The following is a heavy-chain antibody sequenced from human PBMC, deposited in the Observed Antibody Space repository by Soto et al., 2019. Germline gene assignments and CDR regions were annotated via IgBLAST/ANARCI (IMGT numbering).Heavy chain of an antibody. J-gene: IGHJ4*02. CDR2: IIPIFGTA. Sequence: SVKVSCKASGGTFSSYAISWVRQAPGQGLEWMGGIIPIFGTANYAQKFQGRVTITADESTSTAYMELSSLRSEDTAVYYCAREVGADYYDSSGYYYDYFDYWGQGTLVTVSS. V-gene: IGHV1-69*13. D-gene: IGHD3-22*01. CDR3: AREVGADYYDSSGYYYDYFDY. CDR1: GGTFSSYA.